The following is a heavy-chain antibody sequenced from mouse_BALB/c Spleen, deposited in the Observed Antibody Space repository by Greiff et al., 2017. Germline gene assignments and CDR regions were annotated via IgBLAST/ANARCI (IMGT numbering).Heavy chain of an antibody. D-gene: IGHD1-1*01. CDR3: ARIAEDYGSPWFAY. CDR2: IWWNDNK. V-gene: IGHV8-11*01. J-gene: IGHJ3*01. CDR1: GFSLSTYGIG. Sequence: QVTLKESGPGILQPSQTLSLTCSFSGFSLSTYGIGVGWIRQPSGKGLEWLAHIWWNDNKYYNTALKSRLTISKDTSNNQVFLKIASVDTADTATYYCARIAEDYGSPWFAYWGQGTLVTVSA.